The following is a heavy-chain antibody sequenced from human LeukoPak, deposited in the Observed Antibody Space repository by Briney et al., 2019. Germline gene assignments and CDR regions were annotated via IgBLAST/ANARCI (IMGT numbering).Heavy chain of an antibody. CDR1: GYSIRSDYY. Sequence: SETLSLTCAVSGYSIRSDYYWGWIRQPPGKGLEWIGSIYHSGSMYYNLSLESRVTISVDTSKNQFSLKLSSVTAADTAVYYCATDGATTSLAYWGQGTLVTVSS. V-gene: IGHV4-38-2*02. CDR2: IYHSGSM. J-gene: IGHJ4*02. D-gene: IGHD1-26*01. CDR3: ATDGATTSLAY.